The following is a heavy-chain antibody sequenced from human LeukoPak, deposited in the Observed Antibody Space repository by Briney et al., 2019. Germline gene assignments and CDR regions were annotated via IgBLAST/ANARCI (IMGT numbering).Heavy chain of an antibody. CDR1: GFTFSSHS. CDR2: ISSSSSTI. CDR3: ARGTAEMGATSLQH. J-gene: IGHJ1*01. D-gene: IGHD1-26*01. V-gene: IGHV3-48*01. Sequence: GGSLRLSCAASGFTFSSHSMNWVRQAPGKGLEWVSYISSSSSTIYYADSVKGRFTISRDNAKNSLYLQMNSLRAEDTAVYYCARGTAEMGATSLQHWGQGTLVTVSS.